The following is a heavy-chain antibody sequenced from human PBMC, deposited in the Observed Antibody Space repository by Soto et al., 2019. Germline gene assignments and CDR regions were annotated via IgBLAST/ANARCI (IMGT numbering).Heavy chain of an antibody. J-gene: IGHJ3*01. Sequence: QVHLVQSGAEVKKPGSSVKVSCKYSGGTFRTESINWVRQAPGQGPEWMGGILPFFGTADYAPRFKGRVTINADGATTTAYMELRSLTSPATAVYSCASGHEYGGNSDAFDVVGQGTMVTVSS. CDR1: GGTFRTES. V-gene: IGHV1-69*13. D-gene: IGHD4-17*01. CDR3: ASGHEYGGNSDAFDV. CDR2: ILPFFGTA.